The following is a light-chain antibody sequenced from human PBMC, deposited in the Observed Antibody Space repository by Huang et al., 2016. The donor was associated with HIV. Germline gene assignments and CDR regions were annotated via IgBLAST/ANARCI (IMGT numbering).Light chain of an antibody. CDR2: DAS. CDR1: QHISGY. CDR3: QQRAGWPLT. J-gene: IGKJ4*01. Sequence: EIVLTQSPATLSLSPGERATLSCRASQHISGYLAWYQQQPGQAPRLLIYDASIRATGIPVRFSGSGSGADFTFSISSLEPEDFAVYYCQQRAGWPLTFGGGTKVEIK. V-gene: IGKV3-11*01.